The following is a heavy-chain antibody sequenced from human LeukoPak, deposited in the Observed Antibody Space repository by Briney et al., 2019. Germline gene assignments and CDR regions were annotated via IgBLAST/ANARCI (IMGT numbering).Heavy chain of an antibody. CDR2: ISSSGSTI. V-gene: IGHV3-11*01. J-gene: IGHJ6*02. D-gene: IGHD5-12*01. CDR3: ARDFSGYSGYVWYGMDV. Sequence: PGGSPRLSCAASGFSFSSYYMSWIRQAPGKGLEWVSYISSSGSTIYYADSVKGRFTISRDNAKNSLYLQMNSLRAEDTAVYYCARDFSGYSGYVWYGMDVWGQGTTVTVSS. CDR1: GFSFSSYY.